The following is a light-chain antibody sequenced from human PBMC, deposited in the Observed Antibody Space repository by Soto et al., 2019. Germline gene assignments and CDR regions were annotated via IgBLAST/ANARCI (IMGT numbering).Light chain of an antibody. Sequence: QPVLTQSPSVSGAPGQRVTISCTGSSSNIGAGYDVHWYQQLPGTAPKLLIYDNNNRPSGVPDRFSGSKSGTSASLAITGLQAEDEADYYCQSYDSSLSGWVFGGGTKVTVL. CDR1: SSNIGAGYD. J-gene: IGLJ3*02. CDR2: DNN. V-gene: IGLV1-40*01. CDR3: QSYDSSLSGWV.